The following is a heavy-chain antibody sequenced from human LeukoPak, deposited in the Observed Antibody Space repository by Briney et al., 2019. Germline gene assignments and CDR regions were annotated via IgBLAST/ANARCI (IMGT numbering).Heavy chain of an antibody. CDR2: LYRDGPT. V-gene: IGHV3-66*01. D-gene: IGHD4-17*01. Sequence: GGSLTLSCAASGFTISNNYMRWVRQAPGKGLEWVSVLYRDGPTYYADSVKDRFTISRDNSKNTLYLQMNSLRAEDTAVYYCARDSYSGDTRVRWFDPWGQGTLVTVSS. CDR3: ARDSYSGDTRVRWFDP. CDR1: GFTISNNY. J-gene: IGHJ5*02.